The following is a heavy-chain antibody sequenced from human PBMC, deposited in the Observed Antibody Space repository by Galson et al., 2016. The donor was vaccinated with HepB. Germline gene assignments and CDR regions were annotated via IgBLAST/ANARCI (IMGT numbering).Heavy chain of an antibody. J-gene: IGHJ4*02. Sequence: ETLSLTCTVSGGSISSYYWSWIRQPPGKGLEWIGSIYYSASTCYNPSLKSRVTIPVDTSKNQFPLKLTSVPAAGTAVYYCASRYWSGGRCYPYYFDYWGQGTLVTVSS. D-gene: IGHD2-15*01. V-gene: IGHV4-59*05. CDR3: ASRYWSGGRCYPYYFDY. CDR1: GGSISSYY. CDR2: IYYSAST.